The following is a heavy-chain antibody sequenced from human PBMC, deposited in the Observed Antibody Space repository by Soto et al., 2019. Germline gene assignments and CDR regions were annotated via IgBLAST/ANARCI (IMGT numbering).Heavy chain of an antibody. J-gene: IGHJ6*02. V-gene: IGHV3-23*01. Sequence: EVEVLESGGGLQQPGGSLRLSCVASGFTFNAHAMTWVRQGPGVGLEWTSSISGDGKSTYYAGSVKGRFTVSRDNSKNTLTLEMNSLRVEDTATYYCVKDWTGNKCPCLDVWVQGTTVTVSS. D-gene: IGHD3-9*01. CDR2: ISGDGKST. CDR3: VKDWTGNKCPCLDV. CDR1: GFTFNAHA.